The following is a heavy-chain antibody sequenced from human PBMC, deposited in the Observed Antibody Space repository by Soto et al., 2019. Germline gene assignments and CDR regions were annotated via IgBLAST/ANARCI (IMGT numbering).Heavy chain of an antibody. CDR2: IYYSGST. V-gene: IGHV4-31*03. D-gene: IGHD1-20*01. CDR1: GGSISSGGYY. Sequence: KTSETLSLTCTVSGGSISSGGYYWSWIRQHPGKGLEWIGYIYYSGSTYYNPSLKSRVTISVDTSKNQFSLKLSSVTAADTAVYYCARDQGITGTYFDYWGQGTLVTVSS. CDR3: ARDQGITGTYFDY. J-gene: IGHJ4*02.